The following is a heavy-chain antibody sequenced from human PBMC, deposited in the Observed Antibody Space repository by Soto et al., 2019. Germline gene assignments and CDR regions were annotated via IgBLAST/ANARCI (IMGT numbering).Heavy chain of an antibody. CDR1: GFTFINYV. CDR3: VRDSSFWSGYSYYGMDV. CDR2: ISDDGSNK. Sequence: GGSLRLSCAATGFTFINYVMHWVRQAPGKGLEWVAVISDDGSNKYYADSVKGRFTISRDNSENTLYLQMNGLRVEDTAMYYCVRDSSFWSGYSYYGMDVWGQGTTVTVSS. V-gene: IGHV3-30*04. J-gene: IGHJ6*02. D-gene: IGHD3-3*01.